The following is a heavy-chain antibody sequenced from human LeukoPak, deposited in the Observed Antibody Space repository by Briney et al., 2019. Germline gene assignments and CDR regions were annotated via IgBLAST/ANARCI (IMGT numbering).Heavy chain of an antibody. D-gene: IGHD6-19*01. CDR2: MYLGGTT. CDR1: VGSISSLNL. J-gene: IGHJ4*02. Sequence: SGTLSLTCIVSVGSISSLNLWSWLRQPPGKGLEWIGEMYLGGTTNFNPSLKSRVTILIDKSKNQLSLQLTSVTAADTAVYYCAGLEGRYSTDWFYFFDYWGQGALVTVSS. CDR3: AGLEGRYSTDWFYFFDY. V-gene: IGHV4-4*02.